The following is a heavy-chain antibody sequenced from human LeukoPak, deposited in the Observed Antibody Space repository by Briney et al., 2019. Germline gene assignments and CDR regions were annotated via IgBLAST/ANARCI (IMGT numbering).Heavy chain of an antibody. CDR2: IYYSGST. V-gene: IGHV4-59*01. Sequence: PSETLSLTCAVYGGSFSGYYWSWIRQPPGKGLEWIGYIYYSGSTNYNPSLKSRVTISVDTSKNQFSLKLSSVTAADTAVYYRARGLYGSGSYSNRPLDYWGQGTLVTVSS. J-gene: IGHJ4*02. CDR3: ARGLYGSGSYSNRPLDY. D-gene: IGHD3-10*01. CDR1: GGSFSGYY.